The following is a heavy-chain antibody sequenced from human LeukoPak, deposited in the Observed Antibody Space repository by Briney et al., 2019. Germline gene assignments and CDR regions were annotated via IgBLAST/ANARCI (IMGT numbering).Heavy chain of an antibody. D-gene: IGHD2-15*01. CDR1: GYAFTSYG. J-gene: IGHJ5*02. Sequence: ASVKVSCKASGYAFTSYGISWLRQAPGQGLDWMGCISAYNGNTNYAQKLQGRVTMTTDTSTSTAYMELRSLRSDDTAVYYCARDRPVVVVAAMDRFDPWGQGTLVTVSS. V-gene: IGHV1-18*01. CDR2: ISAYNGNT. CDR3: ARDRPVVVVAAMDRFDP.